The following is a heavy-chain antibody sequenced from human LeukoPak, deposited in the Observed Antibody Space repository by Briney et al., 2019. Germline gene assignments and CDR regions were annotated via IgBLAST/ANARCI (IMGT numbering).Heavy chain of an antibody. V-gene: IGHV3-33*01. Sequence: PGGSLRLSCAASGLTFRTYGMHWVRQAPGKGLEWVAVIWYDGSNKYYADSVKGRFTISRDNSKNTLYLQMNSLRAEDTAVYYCARGPAGEVSDYFDYWGQGTLVTVSS. CDR3: ARGPAGEVSDYFDY. J-gene: IGHJ4*02. D-gene: IGHD1-26*01. CDR2: IWYDGSNK. CDR1: GLTFRTYG.